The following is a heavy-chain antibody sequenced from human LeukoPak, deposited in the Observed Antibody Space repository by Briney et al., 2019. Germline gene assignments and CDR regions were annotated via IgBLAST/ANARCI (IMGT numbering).Heavy chain of an antibody. V-gene: IGHV3-7*03. CDR1: GFTFSSYW. Sequence: GGSLRLSCAASGFTFSSYWMSWVRQAPGKGLEWVANIKQDGSEKYYVDSVKGRFTISRDNAKNSLYLQMNSLRAEDTAVYYCTTDAGYQLLYSDAFDIWGQGTMVTVSS. CDR2: IKQDGSEK. J-gene: IGHJ3*02. CDR3: TTDAGYQLLYSDAFDI. D-gene: IGHD2-2*02.